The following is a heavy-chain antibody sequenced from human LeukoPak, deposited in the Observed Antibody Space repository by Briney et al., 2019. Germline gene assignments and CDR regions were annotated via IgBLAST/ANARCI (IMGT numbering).Heavy chain of an antibody. D-gene: IGHD3-3*01. CDR3: VRDFDAWNAIDI. J-gene: IGHJ3*02. CDR1: GGSISGYY. V-gene: IGHV4-59*01. CDR2: ISYSGGT. Sequence: SETLSLTCTVSGGSISGYYWSWIRQPPGKGLEWIGCISYSGGTKYNPSLKSRVGISLDTSKKQFSLHLSSVTAADTAVYYCVRDFDAWNAIDIWGQGTMVTVSS.